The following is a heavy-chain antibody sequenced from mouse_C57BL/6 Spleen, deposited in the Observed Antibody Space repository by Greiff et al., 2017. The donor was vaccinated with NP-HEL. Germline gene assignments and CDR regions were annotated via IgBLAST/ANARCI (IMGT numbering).Heavy chain of an antibody. CDR2: IYPGDGDT. Sequence: QVQLQQSGAELVKPGASVKISCKASGYAFSSYWMNWVKQRPGKGLEWIGQIYPGDGDTNYNGKFKGKATLTADKSSSTAYMQLSSLTSEDSAVYFCARGGDYDGVFYAMDYWGQGTSVTVSS. J-gene: IGHJ4*01. D-gene: IGHD2-4*01. CDR1: GYAFSSYW. V-gene: IGHV1-80*01. CDR3: ARGGDYDGVFYAMDY.